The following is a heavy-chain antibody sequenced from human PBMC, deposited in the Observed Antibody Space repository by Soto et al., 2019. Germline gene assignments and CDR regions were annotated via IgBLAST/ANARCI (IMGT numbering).Heavy chain of an antibody. CDR3: AIDRLDSVVLTAPCARWFDP. Sequence: SRQVSCGTSWGTLSSYTIALVCQAPPQGHEWMGRIIPILGITNYAQTLQGRVTITADQSTSTAYMELSSLRSEDTAVYYCAIDRLDSVVLTAPCARWFDPWGQGTLVTVSS. CDR1: WGTLSSYT. V-gene: IGHV1-69*04. J-gene: IGHJ5*02. CDR2: IIPILGIT. D-gene: IGHD2-21*02.